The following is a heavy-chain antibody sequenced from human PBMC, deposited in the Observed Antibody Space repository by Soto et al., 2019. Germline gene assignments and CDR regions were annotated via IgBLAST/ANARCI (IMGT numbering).Heavy chain of an antibody. CDR1: GYTFTVYF. Sequence: VSVKVSCKASGYTFTVYFMHWVRQAPGQGLEWMGWINPNSGGTNYAQTFQGWVTMTRDTSINTAYMELSRLRSDDTAVYYCARAGDIVVAGATNFYNYYGMDVWGQGATVTVSS. D-gene: IGHD2-2*01. CDR2: INPNSGGT. V-gene: IGHV1-2*04. J-gene: IGHJ6*02. CDR3: ARAGDIVVAGATNFYNYYGMDV.